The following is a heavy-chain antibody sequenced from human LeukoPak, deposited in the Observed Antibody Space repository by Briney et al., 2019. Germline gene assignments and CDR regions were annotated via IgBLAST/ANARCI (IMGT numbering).Heavy chain of an antibody. CDR2: ISSSSSAI. Sequence: GSLILSCVASGFHFSDYYMSWIRQAPGKGLKWISFISSSSSAIYYADSVKGRFTISRDNAKNSLYLQMNTLRVEDTAVYYCARASVTTIDWFDPWGQGTLVTVSS. D-gene: IGHD4-17*01. V-gene: IGHV3-11*01. CDR1: GFHFSDYY. J-gene: IGHJ5*02. CDR3: ARASVTTIDWFDP.